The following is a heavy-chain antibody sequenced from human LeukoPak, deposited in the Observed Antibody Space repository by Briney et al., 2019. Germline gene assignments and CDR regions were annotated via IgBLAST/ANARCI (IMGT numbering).Heavy chain of an antibody. CDR2: IYYSGST. J-gene: IGHJ4*02. CDR1: GGSISSYY. Sequence: SETLSLTCTVSGGSISSYYWSWIRQPPGKGLEWIGYIYYSGSTNYNPSLKSRVTISVDTSKNQFSLKLSSVTAADTAVYYCARGIAAAGTLQFDYWGQGTLVTVSS. CDR3: ARGIAAAGTLQFDY. V-gene: IGHV4-59*01. D-gene: IGHD6-13*01.